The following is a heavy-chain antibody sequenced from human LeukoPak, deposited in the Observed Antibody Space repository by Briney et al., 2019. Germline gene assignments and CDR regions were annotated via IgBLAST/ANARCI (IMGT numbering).Heavy chain of an antibody. CDR3: ARGKHSGSYSGSDAFDI. Sequence: GASVKVSCKASGYTFTSYYMHWVRQAPGQGLEWMGIINPSGGSTSYAQKFQGRVTMTRDTSTSTVYMELSSLRSEDTAVYYCARGKHSGSYSGSDAFDIWGQGTMVTVYS. CDR2: INPSGGST. J-gene: IGHJ3*02. CDR1: GYTFTSYY. D-gene: IGHD1-26*01. V-gene: IGHV1-46*01.